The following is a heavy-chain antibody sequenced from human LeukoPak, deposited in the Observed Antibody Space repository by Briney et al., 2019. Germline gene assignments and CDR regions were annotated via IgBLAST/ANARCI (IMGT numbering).Heavy chain of an antibody. V-gene: IGHV3-7*01. Sequence: GGSLRLSCTFSGLTFRSYWMNWVRQAPGKGLEWVANINPGGSEIRSVDSVKGRSIISRDNAKNSLDLQMSSLRVEDTAVYYCMCWGTDNHWGQGILVTVSS. D-gene: IGHD7-27*01. CDR2: INPGGSEI. CDR1: GLTFRSYW. CDR3: MCWGTDNH. J-gene: IGHJ4*02.